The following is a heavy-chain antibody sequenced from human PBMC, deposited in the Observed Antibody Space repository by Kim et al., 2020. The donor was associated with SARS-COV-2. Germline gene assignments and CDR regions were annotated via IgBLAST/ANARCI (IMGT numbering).Heavy chain of an antibody. D-gene: IGHD3-10*01. V-gene: IGHV4-59*08. CDR2: IYYSGSA. J-gene: IGHJ6*02. CDR3: AGGSGNYYYYYHAMDV. Sequence: SETLSLTCTVSGGSISSYYWSWIRQPPGKGLEWIGYIYYSGSANYNPSLKSRVTISVDTSKNQFSLKLSSVTAADTAVYYCAGGSGNYYYYYHAMDVWGQGTTVTVSS. CDR1: GGSISSYY.